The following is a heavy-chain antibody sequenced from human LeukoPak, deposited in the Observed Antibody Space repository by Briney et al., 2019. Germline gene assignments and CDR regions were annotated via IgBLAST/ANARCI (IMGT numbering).Heavy chain of an antibody. CDR1: GFTFSSYG. V-gene: IGHV3-30*03. CDR3: ATHSSSWYGGAFDY. Sequence: GGSLRLSCAASGFTFSSYGMHWVRQAPGKGLEWVAVISYDGSNKYYADSVKGRFTISRDNSKNTLYLQMNSLRAEDTAVYYCATHSSSWYGGAFDYWGQGTLVTVSS. D-gene: IGHD6-13*01. J-gene: IGHJ4*02. CDR2: ISYDGSNK.